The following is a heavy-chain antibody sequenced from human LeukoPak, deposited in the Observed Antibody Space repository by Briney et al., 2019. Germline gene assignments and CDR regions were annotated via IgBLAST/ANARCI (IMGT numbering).Heavy chain of an antibody. CDR1: GDSVSSNSAT. J-gene: IGHJ6*02. D-gene: IGHD3-16*01. Sequence: SQTLSLTCAISGDSVSSNSATWNWIRQSPSRGLEWLGRTYYRSNWYNDYAVSVKSRITINPDTSKNQFSLQLNSVPPEHAAVYYCARGGDRPGRYYYYGMDVWGQGTTVTVSS. CDR3: ARGGDRPGRYYYYGMDV. V-gene: IGHV6-1*01. CDR2: TYYRSNWYN.